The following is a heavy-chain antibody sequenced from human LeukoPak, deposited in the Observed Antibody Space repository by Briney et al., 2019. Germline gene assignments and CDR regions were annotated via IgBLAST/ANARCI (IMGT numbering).Heavy chain of an antibody. V-gene: IGHV1-18*01. D-gene: IGHD3-22*01. J-gene: IGHJ5*01. CDR3: ARDLWNFYDDSGYNRDFDS. Sequence: ASVKVSCKATSRISWVRQAPGQGLEWMGWIGTYGGDTYYAQKFQGRITVTTDTSTSTVYVELWNLRSDDTAVYYCARDLWNFYDDSGYNRDFDSWGQGTLVTVSS. CDR1: TSR. CDR2: IGTYGGDT.